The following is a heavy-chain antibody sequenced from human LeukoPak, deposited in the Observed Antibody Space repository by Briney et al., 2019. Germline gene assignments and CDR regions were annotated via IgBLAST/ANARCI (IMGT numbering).Heavy chain of an antibody. Sequence: GASVQVSCKASGYTFTAYYIHWVRQVPGQGLEWMGRINPNSGDTSYAQKFQGRVTMTRDTSISTAYMELSRLRSDDTALYYCARDFIGCGSTSCYIDYWGQGTLVTLSS. CDR3: ARDFIGCGSTSCYIDY. CDR1: GYTFTAYY. V-gene: IGHV1-2*06. CDR2: INPNSGDT. J-gene: IGHJ4*02. D-gene: IGHD2-2*02.